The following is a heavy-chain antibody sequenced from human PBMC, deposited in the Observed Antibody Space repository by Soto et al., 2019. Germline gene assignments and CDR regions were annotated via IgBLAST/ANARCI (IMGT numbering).Heavy chain of an antibody. V-gene: IGHV3-74*01. J-gene: IGHJ4*02. CDR2: TNSDMSST. D-gene: IGHD6-6*01. CDR3: ASETNEHSTSWVPVDY. Sequence: EVQLLESGGGLVQPGGSLRLSCAASGFTFSNYWMHWVRQAPGKGLVWVSRTNSDMSSTTYADSVQGRFTISRDNARNTLYLQMNSLKAEDTAVYLCASETNEHSTSWVPVDYWGQGIGVTASS. CDR1: GFTFSNYW.